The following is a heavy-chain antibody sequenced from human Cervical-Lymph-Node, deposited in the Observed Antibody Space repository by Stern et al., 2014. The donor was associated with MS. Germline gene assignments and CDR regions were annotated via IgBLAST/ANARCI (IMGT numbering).Heavy chain of an antibody. V-gene: IGHV3-15*01. J-gene: IGHJ4*02. Sequence: EVQLVESGGGLVKPGGSLRLSCTASGFTFSNAWMRWVRQAPGKGLEWVARIKSKNDGGTIAYAAPVIGRFTISKDDSKKTLYLQMNSLKTEDTAMYYCATNTLWGQGTLVTVS. D-gene: IGHD2/OR15-2a*01. CDR3: ATNTL. CDR2: IKSKNDGGTI. CDR1: GFTFSNAW.